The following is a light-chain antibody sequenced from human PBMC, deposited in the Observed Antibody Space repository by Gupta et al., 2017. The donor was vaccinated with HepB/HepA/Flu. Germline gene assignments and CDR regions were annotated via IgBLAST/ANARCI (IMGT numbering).Light chain of an antibody. CDR1: SGSVSTSYY. CDR2: STN. CDR3: VLYMGSGIWV. J-gene: IGLJ2*01. Sequence: QTVLPQEPAFSVSSGWHVTLTCGLSSGSVSTSYYPSWYQQTPGQAPRTLIYSTNTRSPGVPDRFSGTILGNKAALTITGAQADDESDYYCVLYMGSGIWVFGGGTKLTVL. V-gene: IGLV8-61*01.